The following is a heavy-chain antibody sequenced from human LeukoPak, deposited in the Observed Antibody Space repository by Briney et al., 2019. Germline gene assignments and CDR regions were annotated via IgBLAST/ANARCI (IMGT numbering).Heavy chain of an antibody. CDR1: GYSFTNYK. CDR3: ARAARVHGDYGVMGY. D-gene: IGHD4-17*01. Sequence: ASVKVSCKASGYSFTNYKIHWLRQAPGQGLQWMGIIDPSGPSVTYAQIFKGRLIVTRDTSTSTVYMQLSSLRSEDSAMYYCARAARVHGDYGVMGYWGQGTLVTVSS. CDR2: IDPSGPSV. V-gene: IGHV1-46*01. J-gene: IGHJ4*02.